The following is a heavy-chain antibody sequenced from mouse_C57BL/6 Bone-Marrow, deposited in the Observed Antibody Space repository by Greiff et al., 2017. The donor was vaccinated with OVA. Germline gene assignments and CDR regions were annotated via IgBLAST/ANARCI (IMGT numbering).Heavy chain of an antibody. Sequence: VQLQQSGPELVKPGASVKISCKASGYSFTSYYIHWVKQRPGQGLEWIGWIYPGSGNTKYNEKFKGKATLTADTSSSTAYMQLSSLTSEDSAVYYCARDYYGSSYPAWFAYWGQGTLVTVSA. J-gene: IGHJ3*01. V-gene: IGHV1-66*01. D-gene: IGHD1-1*01. CDR2: IYPGSGNT. CDR3: ARDYYGSSYPAWFAY. CDR1: GYSFTSYY.